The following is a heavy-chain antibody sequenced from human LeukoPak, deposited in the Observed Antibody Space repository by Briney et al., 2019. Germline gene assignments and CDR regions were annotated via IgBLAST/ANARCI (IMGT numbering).Heavy chain of an antibody. CDR1: GGSFSGYY. D-gene: IGHD3-10*01. Sequence: SETLSLTCAVYGGSFSGYYWSWVRQPPGKGLEWIGEINHSGSTNCNPSLKSRVTISVDTSKNQFSLKLSSVTAADTAVYYCARGCGSGSYYNVVRYFDYWGQGTLVTVSS. J-gene: IGHJ4*02. CDR3: ARGCGSGSYYNVVRYFDY. CDR2: INHSGST. V-gene: IGHV4-34*01.